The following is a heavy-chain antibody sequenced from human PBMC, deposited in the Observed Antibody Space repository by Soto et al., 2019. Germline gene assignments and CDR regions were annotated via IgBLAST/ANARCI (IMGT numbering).Heavy chain of an antibody. Sequence: QVQLQESGPGLVKPSQTLSLTCTVSGGSISSGGYYWSWIRQHPGKGLEWIGYIYYSGSTYYNPSLKSRVTISVDTSKNQSSLKLSSVTAADTAVYYCARAGYCSGGSCYSLYYFDYWGQGTLVTVSS. J-gene: IGHJ4*02. CDR1: GGSISSGGYY. D-gene: IGHD2-15*01. V-gene: IGHV4-31*03. CDR2: IYYSGST. CDR3: ARAGYCSGGSCYSLYYFDY.